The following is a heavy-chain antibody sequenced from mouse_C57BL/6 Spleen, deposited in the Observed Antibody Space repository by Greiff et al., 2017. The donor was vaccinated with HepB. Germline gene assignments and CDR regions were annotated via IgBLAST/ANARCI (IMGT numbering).Heavy chain of an antibody. D-gene: IGHD1-1*01. CDR3: ARITTVPYFDY. Sequence: QVQLQQSGAELVKPGASVKISCKASGYAFSSYWMNWVKQRPGKGLEWIGQIYPGDGDTNYNGKFKGKATLTADKSSSTAYMQISSLTSEDSAVYFCARITTVPYFDYWGQGTTLTVSS. CDR2: IYPGDGDT. V-gene: IGHV1-80*01. CDR1: GYAFSSYW. J-gene: IGHJ2*01.